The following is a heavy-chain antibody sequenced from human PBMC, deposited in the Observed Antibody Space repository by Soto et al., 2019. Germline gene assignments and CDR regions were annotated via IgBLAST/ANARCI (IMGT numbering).Heavy chain of an antibody. J-gene: IGHJ5*02. Sequence: SETLSLTCTVSGGSISSGGYYWSWIRQHPGKGLEWIGYIYYSGSTYYNPSLKSRVTISVDTSKNQFSLKLSSVTAADTAVYYCARVFSDSSSFFDPWGQGTLVTAPQ. CDR2: IYYSGST. D-gene: IGHD6-13*01. CDR3: ARVFSDSSSFFDP. CDR1: GGSISSGGYY. V-gene: IGHV4-31*03.